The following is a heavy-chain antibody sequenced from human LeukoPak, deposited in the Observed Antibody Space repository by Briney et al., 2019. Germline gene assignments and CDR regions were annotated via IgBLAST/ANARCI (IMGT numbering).Heavy chain of an antibody. CDR2: ISNNGGYT. CDR3: ARETPQNWFDP. V-gene: IGHV3-23*01. Sequence: PGGSLRLSCAASGFTFSSSAMSWVRQAPGKGLEWVSAISNNGGYTYYADSVQGRFTISRDNSKSTLCLQMNSLRAEDTAVYYCARETPQNWFDPWGQGTLVTVSS. J-gene: IGHJ5*02. CDR1: GFTFSSSA.